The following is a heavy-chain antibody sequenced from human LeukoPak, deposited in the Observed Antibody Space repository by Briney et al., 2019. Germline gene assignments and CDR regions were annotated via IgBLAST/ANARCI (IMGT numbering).Heavy chain of an antibody. V-gene: IGHV3-74*01. CDR2: INSVGGST. D-gene: IGHD2-15*01. Sequence: GGPLRSPCAASGFTFGSYNMNWVRQAPGKGLVWVSRINSVGGSTSYADSVKGRFTISRDNAKNTMYLQLNSLRAEDTAVYYCARGGFCSGGSCPVDYYYYMDVWGKGTTVTVSS. CDR3: ARGGFCSGGSCPVDYYYYMDV. J-gene: IGHJ6*03. CDR1: GFTFGSYN.